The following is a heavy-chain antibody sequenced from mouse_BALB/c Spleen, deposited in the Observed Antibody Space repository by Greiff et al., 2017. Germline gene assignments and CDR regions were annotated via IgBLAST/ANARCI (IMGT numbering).Heavy chain of an antibody. Sequence: QVQLQQSGAELVKPGASVKLSCKASGYTFTSYWMHWVKQRPGQGLEWIGEINPSNGRTNYNEKFKSKATLTVDKSSSTAYMQLSSLTSEDSAVYYCARVSSYAMDYWGQGTSVTVSS. CDR1: GYTFTSYW. J-gene: IGHJ4*01. CDR2: INPSNGRT. CDR3: ARVSSYAMDY. V-gene: IGHV1S81*02.